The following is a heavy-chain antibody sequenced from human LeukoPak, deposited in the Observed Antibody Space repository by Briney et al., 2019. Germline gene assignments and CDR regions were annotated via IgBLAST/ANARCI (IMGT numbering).Heavy chain of an antibody. J-gene: IGHJ4*02. Sequence: GGSLRLSCAASGFTFSTSWMSWVRHVPGKGLEWVANIKKDGSETYYVDSVKGRFTISRDNAKNSSYLQMNSLRAEDTAMYYCARGRYSGTTYYFDYWGQGTLVTVSS. CDR1: GFTFSTSW. CDR3: ARGRYSGTTYYFDY. D-gene: IGHD5-12*01. V-gene: IGHV3-7*03. CDR2: IKKDGSET.